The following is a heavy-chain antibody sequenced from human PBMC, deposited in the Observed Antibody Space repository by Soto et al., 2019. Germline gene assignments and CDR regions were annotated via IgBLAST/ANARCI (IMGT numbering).Heavy chain of an antibody. J-gene: IGHJ6*02. CDR2: IYYSGIT. V-gene: IGHV4-59*01. D-gene: IGHD1-20*01. CDR1: GGSISSYY. Sequence: ETLSLTCTVSGGSISSYYWSWIRQPPGKGLEWIGYIYYSGITNYNPSLKSRVTISVDTSKNQFSLKLSSVTAADTAVYYCARYKSNYYYGMDFWGQGTXVTVSS. CDR3: ARYKSNYYYGMDF.